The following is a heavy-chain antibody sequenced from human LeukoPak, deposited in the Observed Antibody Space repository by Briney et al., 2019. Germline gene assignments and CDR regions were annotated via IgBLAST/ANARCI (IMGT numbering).Heavy chain of an antibody. V-gene: IGHV4-39*01. CDR1: GGSISSSSYY. J-gene: IGHJ6*03. D-gene: IGHD6-19*01. CDR3: ARYGSSSGWYDYYYYMDV. Sequence: SETLSLTCTVSGGSISSSSYYWGWIRQPPGKGLEWIGSIYYSGSTYYNPSLKSRVTISVDTSKNQFSLKLSSVTAADTAVYYCARYGSSSGWYDYYYYMDVWGKGTTVTVSS. CDR2: IYYSGST.